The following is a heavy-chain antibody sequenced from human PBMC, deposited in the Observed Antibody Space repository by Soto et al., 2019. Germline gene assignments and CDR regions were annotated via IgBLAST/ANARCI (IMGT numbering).Heavy chain of an antibody. CDR1: GGSISSGGYY. J-gene: IGHJ4*02. CDR2: IYYSGST. Sequence: SETLSLTCTVSGGSISSGGYYWSWIRQHPGKGLEWIGYIYYSGSTYYNPSLKSRVTISVDTSKNQFSLKLSSVTAADTAVYYCARVDSGGYYNADYWGQGTLVTVSS. D-gene: IGHD3-10*01. CDR3: ARVDSGGYYNADY. V-gene: IGHV4-31*03.